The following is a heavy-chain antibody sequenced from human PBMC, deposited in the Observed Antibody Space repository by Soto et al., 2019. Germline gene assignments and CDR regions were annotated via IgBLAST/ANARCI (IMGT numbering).Heavy chain of an antibody. Sequence: ASVKVSCKASGYTFTSYGISWVRQAPGQGFEWMGWMNPNSGNTDYAQKFQGRVTMTRNTSTSTAYMELSSLRSEDTAVYYCARDYGDYASYYYYGMDVWGQGTTVTVPS. CDR1: GYTFTSYG. D-gene: IGHD4-17*01. J-gene: IGHJ6*02. V-gene: IGHV1-8*02. CDR2: MNPNSGNT. CDR3: ARDYGDYASYYYYGMDV.